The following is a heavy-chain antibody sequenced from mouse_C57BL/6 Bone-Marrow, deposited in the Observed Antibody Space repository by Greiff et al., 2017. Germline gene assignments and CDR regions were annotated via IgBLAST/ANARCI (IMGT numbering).Heavy chain of an antibody. CDR2: IYPRSGNT. CDR1: GYTFTSYG. V-gene: IGHV1-81*01. Sequence: QVQLQQSGAELARPGASVKLSCKASGYTFTSYGISWVKQRTGQGLEWIGEIYPRSGNTYYNEKFKGKATLTADKSSSTAYMELRSLTSEESAVYFCARSPHYYCSFDYWGQGTTRTVSS. J-gene: IGHJ2*01. CDR3: ARSPHYYCSFDY. D-gene: IGHD1-1*01.